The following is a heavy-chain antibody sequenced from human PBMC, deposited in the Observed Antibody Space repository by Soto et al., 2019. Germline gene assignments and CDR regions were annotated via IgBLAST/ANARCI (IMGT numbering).Heavy chain of an antibody. D-gene: IGHD6-19*01. Sequence: ASVKVSCKVSRYTLTELSMHWVRQAPGKGLEWMGGFDPEDGETIYAQKFQGRVTMTEDTSTDTAYMELSSLRSEDTAVYYCATDKGVGSAVAGGFYYYGMEVWGQGTTVTVSS. CDR1: RYTLTELS. CDR2: FDPEDGET. V-gene: IGHV1-24*01. J-gene: IGHJ6*02. CDR3: ATDKGVGSAVAGGFYYYGMEV.